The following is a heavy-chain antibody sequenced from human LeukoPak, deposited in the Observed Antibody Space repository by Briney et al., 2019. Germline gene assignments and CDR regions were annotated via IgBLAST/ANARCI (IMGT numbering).Heavy chain of an antibody. D-gene: IGHD2-2*03. V-gene: IGHV4-38-2*01. CDR1: GYFISSGYY. CDR2: IYHSGST. J-gene: IGHJ6*03. CDR3: ARHLVLGSLLGYFSSTSCYPYYYYMDV. Sequence: PSETLSLTCAVSGYFISSGYYWGWIRQPPGKGLEWIGSIYHSGSTYYNPSLKSRVTISVDTSKNQFSLKLSSVTAADTAVYYCARHLVLGSLLGYFSSTSCYPYYYYMDVWAKGTTVTVSS.